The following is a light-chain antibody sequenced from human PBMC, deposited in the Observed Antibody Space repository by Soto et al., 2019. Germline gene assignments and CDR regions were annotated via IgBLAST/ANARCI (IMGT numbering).Light chain of an antibody. CDR1: SSDVGSYNR. CDR3: SSYTSSSTYV. J-gene: IGLJ1*01. Sequence: QSALTQPPSVSGSPGQSVTIPCTGTSSDVGSYNRVSWSQQPPGTAPKLMIYEVSNRPSGVPDRFSGSKSGNTASLTISGLQAEDEADYYCSSYTSSSTYVFGTGTKLTVL. CDR2: EVS. V-gene: IGLV2-18*02.